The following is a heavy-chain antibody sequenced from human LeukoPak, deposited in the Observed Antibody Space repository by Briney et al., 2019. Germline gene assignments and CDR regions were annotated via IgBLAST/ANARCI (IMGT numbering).Heavy chain of an antibody. J-gene: IGHJ3*02. CDR1: GFTFSNNW. D-gene: IGHD3-16*01. Sequence: PGGSLRLSCAASGFTFSNNWMHWVRQAPGMGLVWVSHISTDARTITYADFVKGRFTISRDNAKNSLYLQMNSLRAEDTAVYYCARALTGLTAFDIWGQGTMVTVSS. V-gene: IGHV3-74*01. CDR2: ISTDARTI. CDR3: ARALTGLTAFDI.